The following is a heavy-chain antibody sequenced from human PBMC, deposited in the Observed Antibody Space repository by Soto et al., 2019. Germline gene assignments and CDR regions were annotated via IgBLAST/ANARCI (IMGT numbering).Heavy chain of an antibody. CDR2: IYYSGST. CDR3: ARQGGLAYNWFDP. CDR1: GGSISSYY. J-gene: IGHJ5*02. V-gene: IGHV4-59*08. Sequence: SETLSLTCTVSGGSISSYYWSWIRQPPGKGLEWIGYIYYSGSTNYNPSLKSRVTISVDTSKNQFSLKLSSVTAADTAVYYCARQGGLAYNWFDPWGQGTLVTVSS. D-gene: IGHD6-19*01.